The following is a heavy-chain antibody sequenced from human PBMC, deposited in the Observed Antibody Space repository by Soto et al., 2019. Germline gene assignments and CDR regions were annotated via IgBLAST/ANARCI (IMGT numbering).Heavy chain of an antibody. D-gene: IGHD3-10*01. J-gene: IGHJ4*02. CDR1: GFTFSRRG. CDR3: ARDPDGIIDFDY. CDR2: ITSDSSTR. V-gene: IGHV3-48*02. Sequence: GGSLRLSCAVSGFTFSRRGMNWVRQAPGKGLEWISYITSDSSTRHYADFVKGRFTISRDNAKNSLYLQMNSLRDEDTAVYFCARDPDGIIDFDYWGQGTQVTVSS.